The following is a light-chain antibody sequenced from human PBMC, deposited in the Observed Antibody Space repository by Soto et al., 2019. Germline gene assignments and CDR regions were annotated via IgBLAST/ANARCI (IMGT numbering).Light chain of an antibody. J-gene: IGKJ4*01. CDR2: GAS. CDR3: QQYTNWLT. V-gene: IGKV3-15*01. Sequence: EIVMTQSPATLSVSPGGRATLSCRASQSVSSNVAWYQQNPGQAPRLLIYGASTRATGIPARFSGSGSGTAFTLTISSRQSEDFAVYYCQQYTNWLTVGGGTKVEIK. CDR1: QSVSSN.